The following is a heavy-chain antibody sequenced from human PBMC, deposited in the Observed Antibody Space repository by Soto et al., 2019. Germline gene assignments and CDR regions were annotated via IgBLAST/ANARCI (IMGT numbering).Heavy chain of an antibody. J-gene: IGHJ5*02. D-gene: IGHD5-12*01. CDR2: IIPIFGTA. Sequence: SVKVSCKASGGTFSSDAISWVRQAPGQGLEWMGGIIPIFGTANYAQKFQGRVTITADESTSTAYMELSSLRSEDTAVYYCAKSEDSGYGQYNWFDPWGQGTLVTVSS. V-gene: IGHV1-69*13. CDR3: AKSEDSGYGQYNWFDP. CDR1: GGTFSSDA.